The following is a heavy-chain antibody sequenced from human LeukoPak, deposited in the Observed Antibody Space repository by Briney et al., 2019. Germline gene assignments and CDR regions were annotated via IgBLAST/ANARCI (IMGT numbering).Heavy chain of an antibody. D-gene: IGHD6-13*01. V-gene: IGHV1-8*01. CDR2: MNPNSGNT. CDR1: GYTFTSYD. Sequence: ASVKLSCKASGYTFTSYDINWVRQATGQGLEWMGWMNPNSGNTGYAQKFQGRVTMTRNTSISTAYMELSSLRSEDTAVYYCARGSSSWHTLDYWGQGTLVTVSS. CDR3: ARGSSSWHTLDY. J-gene: IGHJ4*02.